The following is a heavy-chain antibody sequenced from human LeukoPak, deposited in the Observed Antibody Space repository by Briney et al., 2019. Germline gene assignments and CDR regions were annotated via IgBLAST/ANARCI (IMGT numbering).Heavy chain of an antibody. D-gene: IGHD6-19*01. CDR1: GYTFTNYG. J-gene: IGHJ4*02. CDR2: IDPSDSYT. CDR3: ARLQSSGWYYY. V-gene: IGHV5-10-1*01. Sequence: KVSCKASGYTFTNYGISWVRQMPGKGLEWMGRIDPSDSYTNYSPSFQGHATISADKSISTAYLQWSSLKASDTAMYYCARLQSSGWYYYWGQGTLVTVSS.